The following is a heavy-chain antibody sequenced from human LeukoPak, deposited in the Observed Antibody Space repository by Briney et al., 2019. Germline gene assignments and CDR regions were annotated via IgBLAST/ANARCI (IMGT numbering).Heavy chain of an antibody. J-gene: IGHJ3*02. V-gene: IGHV4-59*01. CDR3: ARGRFLDAFDI. Sequence: PSETLSLTCTVSGGSISNYYWSWIRQPPGKGLEWIGHIYYIGSTNYNPSLKSRVTISVDTSKNQFSLKLSSVTAADTAVYYCARGRFLDAFDIWGQGTMVTVSS. D-gene: IGHD3-3*01. CDR2: IYYIGST. CDR1: GGSISNYY.